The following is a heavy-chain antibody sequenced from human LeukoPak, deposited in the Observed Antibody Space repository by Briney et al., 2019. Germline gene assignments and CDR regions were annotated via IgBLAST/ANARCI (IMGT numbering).Heavy chain of an antibody. Sequence: SVKVSCKASGFTFTSSAMQWVRQARGQRLEWIGWIVVGSGNTNYAQKFQERVTITRDMSTSTAYMELSSLRSEDTAVYYCARSSIIAAAGPYYFDYWGQGTLVTVSS. J-gene: IGHJ4*02. CDR2: IVVGSGNT. D-gene: IGHD6-13*01. CDR1: GFTFTSSA. V-gene: IGHV1-58*02. CDR3: ARSSIIAAAGPYYFDY.